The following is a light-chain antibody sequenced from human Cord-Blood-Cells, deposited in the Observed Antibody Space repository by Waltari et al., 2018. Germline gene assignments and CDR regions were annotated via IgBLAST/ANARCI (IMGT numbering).Light chain of an antibody. CDR1: QSVSSSY. J-gene: IGKJ5*01. V-gene: IGKV3-20*01. Sequence: EIVLTQSPGTLSLSPGERATLSCRASQSVSSSYLAWYQQKPGQAPRLLIYGASSRATGIPDRFSGSRSGTDFTLTSSRLEPEDFAVYYCQQYVSSPITFGQGTRLEIK. CDR3: QQYVSSPIT. CDR2: GAS.